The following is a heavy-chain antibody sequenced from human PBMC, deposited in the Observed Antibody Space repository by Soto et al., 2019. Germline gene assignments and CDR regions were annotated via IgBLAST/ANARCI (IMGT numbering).Heavy chain of an antibody. CDR3: AREGYCISTSCYASALDY. V-gene: IGHV1-18*01. CDR1: GYTFTSYG. J-gene: IGHJ4*02. CDR2: ISAYNGNT. Sequence: ASVKVSCKASGYTFTSYGISWVRQAPGQGLEWMGWISAYNGNTDYPQKLQGRVTMTTDTSTSTAYMELRSLRSDDTAAYYCAREGYCISTSCYASALDYWGQGTLVTVSS. D-gene: IGHD2-2*01.